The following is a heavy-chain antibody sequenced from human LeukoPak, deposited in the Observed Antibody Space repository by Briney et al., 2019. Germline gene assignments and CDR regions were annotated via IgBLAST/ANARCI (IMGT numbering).Heavy chain of an antibody. J-gene: IGHJ6*02. CDR2: ISSSSSYI. CDR1: VFTFSNCS. CDR3: AKDRGPTAYNGMDV. D-gene: IGHD4-11*01. V-gene: IGHV3-21*01. Sequence: GGSQILCCGSCVFTFSNCSMNGLRLPREGVVEWGSSISSSSSYIYYADSVPGRFAISRDKANNSMYMQMHSLRAEDTAVYYCAKDRGPTAYNGMDVWGQGTTATVSS.